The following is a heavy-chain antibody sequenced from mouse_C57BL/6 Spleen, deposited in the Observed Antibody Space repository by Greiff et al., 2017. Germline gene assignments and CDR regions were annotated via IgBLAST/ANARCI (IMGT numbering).Heavy chain of an antibody. CDR1: GFTFSSYA. Sequence: DVMLVEPGGGLVKPGGSLKLSCAASGFTFSSYAMSWVRQTPEKRLEWVATISDGGSYTYYPDNVKGRFTIAKDNTKNNLYLQMSQLKSEDTAMYDRERYGYAKAMDYWGQGTSVTVSS. J-gene: IGHJ4*01. CDR2: ISDGGSYT. D-gene: IGHD2-2*01. V-gene: IGHV5-4*03. CDR3: ERYGYAKAMDY.